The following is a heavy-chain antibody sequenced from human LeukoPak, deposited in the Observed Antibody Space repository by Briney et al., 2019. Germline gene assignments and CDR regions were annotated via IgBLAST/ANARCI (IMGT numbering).Heavy chain of an antibody. V-gene: IGHV1-46*01. D-gene: IGHD6-13*01. CDR1: GYTFTSYY. Sequence: ASVKISCKASGYTFTSYYMHWVRQAPGQGLEWMGIINPSGGSTSYAQKFQGRVTMTRDTSTSTVYMELSSLRSEDTAVYYCARDPPTGSSSWYGFGFDPWGQGTLVTVSS. CDR2: INPSGGST. J-gene: IGHJ5*02. CDR3: ARDPPTGSSSWYGFGFDP.